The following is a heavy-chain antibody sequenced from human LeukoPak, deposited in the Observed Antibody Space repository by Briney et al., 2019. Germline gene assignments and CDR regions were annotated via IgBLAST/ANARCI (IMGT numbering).Heavy chain of an antibody. CDR2: ISAYNGHT. CDR3: ARRGLGTTQRYFEY. V-gene: IGHV1-18*01. Sequence: GASVKVSCKASVYTFTDYDISWVRQAPGQGLERVGWISAYNGHTNYAQKLQGRITVTTDTSTSTSYMELRSLRSDDTAVYYCARRGLGTTQRYFEYWGQGTLVIVSS. CDR1: VYTFTDYD. J-gene: IGHJ4*02. D-gene: IGHD1-7*01.